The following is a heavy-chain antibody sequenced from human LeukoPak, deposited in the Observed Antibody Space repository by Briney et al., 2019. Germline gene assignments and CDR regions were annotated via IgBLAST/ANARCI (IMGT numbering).Heavy chain of an antibody. CDR2: INHSGST. CDR1: GGSFSGYY. Sequence: SETLSLTCAVYGGSFSGYYWSWIRQPPGKGLEWIGEINHSGSTNYNPSLKSRVTISVDTSKNQFSLKLSSVTAADTAVYYCARHWLRGAPKPGYMDVWAKGPRSPSP. J-gene: IGHJ6*03. CDR3: ARHWLRGAPKPGYMDV. D-gene: IGHD3-10*01. V-gene: IGHV4-34*01.